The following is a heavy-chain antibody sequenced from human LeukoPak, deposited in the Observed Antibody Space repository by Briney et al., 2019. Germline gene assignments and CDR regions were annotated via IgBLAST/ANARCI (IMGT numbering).Heavy chain of an antibody. Sequence: KPSETLSLTCTVSGGSVSSGSYYWSWIRQPPGKGLEWIGYIYYSGSTNYNPSLKSRVTISVDKSKNQFSLKLSSVTAADTAVYYCARDPQSGSALDYWGQGTLVTVSS. CDR3: ARDPQSGSALDY. CDR1: GGSVSSGSYY. D-gene: IGHD1-26*01. J-gene: IGHJ4*02. V-gene: IGHV4-61*01. CDR2: IYYSGST.